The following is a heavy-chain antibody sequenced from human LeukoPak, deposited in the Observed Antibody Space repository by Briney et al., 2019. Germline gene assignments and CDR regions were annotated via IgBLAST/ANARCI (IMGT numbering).Heavy chain of an antibody. CDR2: IDSSGGYM. CDR1: GFTFNTYS. Sequence: GGSLRLSCEASGFTFNTYSMNWARQAPGKGLEWVSSIDSSGGYMFYADSVKGRFTISRDNSKNTLYLQMNSLRAEDTAVYYCAKNSGYDLISFDYWGLGTLVTVSS. V-gene: IGHV3-23*01. CDR3: AKNSGYDLISFDY. D-gene: IGHD5-12*01. J-gene: IGHJ4*02.